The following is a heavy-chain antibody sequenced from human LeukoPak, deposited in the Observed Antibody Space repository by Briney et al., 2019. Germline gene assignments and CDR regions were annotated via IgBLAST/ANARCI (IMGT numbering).Heavy chain of an antibody. V-gene: IGHV4-39*01. CDR1: GGSISSSSYY. D-gene: IGHD3-10*01. J-gene: IGHJ4*02. Sequence: SETLSLTCTVSGGSISSSSYYWGWIRQPPGKGLEWIGTIYYSGSTYYNPFLKSRVTISVDTSKNQFSLKLSSVTAADTAVYYCARHITHRLYPCYFDYWGQGTMLTDSP. CDR3: ARHITHRLYPCYFDY. CDR2: IYYSGST.